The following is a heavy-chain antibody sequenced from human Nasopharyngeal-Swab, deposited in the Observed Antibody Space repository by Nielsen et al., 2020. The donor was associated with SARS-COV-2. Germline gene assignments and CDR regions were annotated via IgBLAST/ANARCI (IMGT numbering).Heavy chain of an antibody. V-gene: IGHV4-34*01. J-gene: IGHJ4*02. CDR1: SGTFSDYY. CDR2: INSGGKT. Sequence: SETLSLTCAVYSGTFSDYYWTWIRQPPRKGLEWIGEINSGGKTSYNPSLKNRVTISVDTSKNQFSLKVNSVTAADTAVYYCAGVRFGGFIDSWGQGNLVTVSS. CDR3: AGVRFGGFIDS. D-gene: IGHD3-10*01.